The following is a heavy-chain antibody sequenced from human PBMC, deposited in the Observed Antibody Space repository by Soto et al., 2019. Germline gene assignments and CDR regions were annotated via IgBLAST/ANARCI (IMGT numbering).Heavy chain of an antibody. J-gene: IGHJ6*02. V-gene: IGHV3-21*04. D-gene: IGHD3-10*01. CDR3: ARDRSITMVRGVIGVDGMDV. CDR1: GFTFSSYS. Sequence: PGGSLRLSCAASGFTFSSYSMNWVRQAPGKXLEWVSSISSSSSYIYYADSVKGRFTISRDNAKNSLYLQMNSLRAEDTAVYYCARDRSITMVRGVIGVDGMDVWGQGTTVTVSS. CDR2: ISSSSSYI.